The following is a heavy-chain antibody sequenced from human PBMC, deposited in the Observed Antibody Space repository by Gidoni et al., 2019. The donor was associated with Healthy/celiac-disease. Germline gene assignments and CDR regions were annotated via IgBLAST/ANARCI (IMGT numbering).Heavy chain of an antibody. D-gene: IGHD3-9*01. V-gene: IGHV4-39*01. Sequence: QLQLQESGPGLVKPSEALSLTCTVSGASISSISYYWGWIRQAPGNGLEWIGSIYYSGSIYYNTSLTSGVTISVDTSKNQFSLKLSSVTAADTAVYYCARHNRRLFIQPNWFDPWGQGTLVTVSS. CDR1: GASISSISYY. CDR3: ARHNRRLFIQPNWFDP. J-gene: IGHJ5*02. CDR2: IYYSGSI.